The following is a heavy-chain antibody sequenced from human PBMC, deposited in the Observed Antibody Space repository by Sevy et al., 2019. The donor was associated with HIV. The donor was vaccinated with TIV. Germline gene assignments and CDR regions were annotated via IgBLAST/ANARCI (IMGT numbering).Heavy chain of an antibody. V-gene: IGHV4-59*01. Sequence: SETLSLTCTVSDGSISSNYWSWIRQHPGKGLEWIGYKHYSGSTNYNPSLKSRVTISIDTSNNQFSLKLNSVTAADTAVYYCARSESYATTLDLWGRGTLVTVSS. CDR1: DGSISSNY. D-gene: IGHD2-15*01. CDR2: KHYSGST. CDR3: ARSESYATTLDL. J-gene: IGHJ2*01.